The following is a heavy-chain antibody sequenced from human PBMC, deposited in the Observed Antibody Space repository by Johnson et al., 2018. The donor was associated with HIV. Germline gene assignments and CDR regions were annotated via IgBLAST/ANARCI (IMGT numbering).Heavy chain of an antibody. CDR2: ISHDGSHK. J-gene: IGHJ3*02. D-gene: IGHD3-10*01. Sequence: QEKLVESGGGVVQPGRSLRLSCAASGFTFSSMHWDRQAPGKGLEWVAVISHDGSHKYYADSVKGRFTISRDNSKNTLYLQMNSLKTEDTAVYYCTDGESFLDIWGQGTMVTVSS. CDR1: GFTFSS. V-gene: IGHV3-30*03. CDR3: TDGESFLDI.